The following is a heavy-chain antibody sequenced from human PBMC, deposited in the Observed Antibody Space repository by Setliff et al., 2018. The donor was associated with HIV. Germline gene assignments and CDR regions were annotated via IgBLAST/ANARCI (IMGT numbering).Heavy chain of an antibody. CDR2: ISSYNGNT. CDR1: GYTFSDYG. CDR3: ARIDESITIFGVVSYPMDV. D-gene: IGHD3-3*01. Sequence: RASVKVSCKASGYTFSDYGVSWVRQAPGQGLEWMGWISSYNGNTHFAQKYQDRISMTTDTSANIAYMEPRSLQSDDTAVYYCARIDESITIFGVVSYPMDVWGKGTTVTVSS. J-gene: IGHJ6*03. V-gene: IGHV1-18*01.